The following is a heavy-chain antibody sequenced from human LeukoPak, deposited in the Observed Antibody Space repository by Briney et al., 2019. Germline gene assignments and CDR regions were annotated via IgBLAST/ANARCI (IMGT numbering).Heavy chain of an antibody. CDR3: AKGAYVWGSYEGPDY. Sequence: GGSLRLSCAASGFTFDDYAMHWVRQAPGKGLEWVSGISWNSGSIGYADSVKGRFTISRDNAKNSLYLQMNSLRAEDTALYYCAKGAYVWGSYEGPDYWGQGTLVTVSS. J-gene: IGHJ4*02. CDR2: ISWNSGSI. D-gene: IGHD3-16*01. CDR1: GFTFDDYA. V-gene: IGHV3-9*01.